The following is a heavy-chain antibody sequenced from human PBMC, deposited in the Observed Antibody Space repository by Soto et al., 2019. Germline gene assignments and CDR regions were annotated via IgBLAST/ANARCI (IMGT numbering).Heavy chain of an antibody. D-gene: IGHD2-8*01. CDR3: AKIEMGWFAH. CDR2: ISGSGGHT. CDR1: GFSFFSYA. V-gene: IGHV3-23*01. Sequence: PGGPLRLSCTGSGFSFFSYAMSWVRQAPGKGLEWVSTISGSGGHTYYADSVKGRFVVSRDNDKNTVYLHMSSLTGEDTAVYFCAKIEMGWFAHWGQGTQVTVSS. J-gene: IGHJ5*02.